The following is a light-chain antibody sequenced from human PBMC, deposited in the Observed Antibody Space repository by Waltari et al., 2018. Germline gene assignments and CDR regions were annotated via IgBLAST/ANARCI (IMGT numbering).Light chain of an antibody. CDR1: SSNIGNNY. CDR3: GAWDSSLSVYV. V-gene: IGLV1-51*01. CDR2: DKN. Sequence: QSVLTQPPSVSAAPGQKVTISCSGSSSNIGNNYVSWYQQLPGTAPKLLIYDKNSRPSGIPDRFSGSTSGSSATLGITGLQTGDEADYYCGAWDSSLSVYVFGTGTKVTV. J-gene: IGLJ1*01.